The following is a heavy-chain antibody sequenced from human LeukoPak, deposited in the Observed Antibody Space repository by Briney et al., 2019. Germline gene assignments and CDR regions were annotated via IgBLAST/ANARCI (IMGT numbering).Heavy chain of an antibody. CDR2: IWYDGSNK. J-gene: IGHJ4*02. CDR3: ARDRLEAVTDDDYFDY. CDR1: GFTFSNHG. V-gene: IGHV3-33*01. Sequence: GRSLRLSCAASGFTFSNHGVHWVRQAPGKGPEWVALIWYDGSNKYYGDSVKGRFTISRDNSKNTVYLQMNSLRAEDTGVYYCARDRLEAVTDDDYFDYWGQGTLVTVSS. D-gene: IGHD2-21*02.